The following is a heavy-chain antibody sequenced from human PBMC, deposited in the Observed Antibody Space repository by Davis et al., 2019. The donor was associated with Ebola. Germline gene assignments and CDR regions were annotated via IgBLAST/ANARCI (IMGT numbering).Heavy chain of an antibody. CDR3: ARDYYDSSGYYYNLAKWFDP. CDR2: ISAYNGNT. CDR1: GYTFTSYG. D-gene: IGHD3-22*01. Sequence: AASVKVSCKASGYTFTSYGISWVRQAPGQGLEWMGWISAYNGNTNYAQKLQGRVTMTTDNFTSTAYMELRSLRSYDTAVYYCARDYYDSSGYYYNLAKWFDPWGQGTLVTVSS. V-gene: IGHV1-18*01. J-gene: IGHJ5*02.